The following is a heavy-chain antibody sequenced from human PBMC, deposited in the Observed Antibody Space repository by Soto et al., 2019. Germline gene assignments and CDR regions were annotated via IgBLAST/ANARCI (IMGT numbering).Heavy chain of an antibody. D-gene: IGHD6-6*01. V-gene: IGHV3-23*01. Sequence: GGSLRLSCAASGFTFSSYAMSWVRQAPGKGLEWVSAISGSGGSTYYADSVKGRFTVSRDNSKNTLYLQMNSLRAEDTAVYYCAKSDSSSSGAFDIWGQGTVVTVSS. CDR2: ISGSGGST. CDR1: GFTFSSYA. J-gene: IGHJ3*02. CDR3: AKSDSSSSGAFDI.